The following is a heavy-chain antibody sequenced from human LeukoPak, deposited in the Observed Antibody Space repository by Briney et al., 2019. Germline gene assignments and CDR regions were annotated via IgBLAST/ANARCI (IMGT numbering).Heavy chain of an antibody. CDR1: GFTFVSYW. CDR3: ARGTNNDY. Sequence: GGSLRLSCAASGFTFVSYWMSWVRQAPGKGLEWVAYIKQDGSGKSYVDSVKGRFTISRDDAKNSLYLQTNSLRAEDTAVYYCARGTNNDYWGQGTLVTVSS. V-gene: IGHV3-7*01. CDR2: IKQDGSGK. J-gene: IGHJ4*02.